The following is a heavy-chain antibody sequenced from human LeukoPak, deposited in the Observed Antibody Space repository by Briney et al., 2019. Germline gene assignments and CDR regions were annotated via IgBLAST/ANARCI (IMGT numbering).Heavy chain of an antibody. J-gene: IGHJ4*02. V-gene: IGHV3-30*03. D-gene: IGHD3-22*01. CDR1: GFTFSSYG. CDR3: ARDRSPSSGYYSHYFDY. CDR2: ISYDGSNK. Sequence: GGSLRLSCAASGFTFSSYGMHWVRQAPGKGLEWVAVISYDGSNKYYADSVKGRFTISRDNSKNTLYLQMNSLRAEDTAVYYCARDRSPSSGYYSHYFDYWGQGTLVTVSS.